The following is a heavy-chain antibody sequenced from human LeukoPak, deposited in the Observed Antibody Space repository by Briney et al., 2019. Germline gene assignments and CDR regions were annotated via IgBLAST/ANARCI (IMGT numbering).Heavy chain of an antibody. V-gene: IGHV3-13*04. CDR3: ARGGPGPFDY. J-gene: IGHJ4*02. Sequence: QPGGCLRLSCAASGFTFSNYDWHWVRQATGRGLEWVSGIGKGGDTYYADSVKGRFTISRENAKNSLYLQMNSLRAGDTAVYYCARGGPGPFDYWGQGTLVTVSS. CDR1: GFTFSNYD. CDR2: IGKGGDT. D-gene: IGHD3-16*01.